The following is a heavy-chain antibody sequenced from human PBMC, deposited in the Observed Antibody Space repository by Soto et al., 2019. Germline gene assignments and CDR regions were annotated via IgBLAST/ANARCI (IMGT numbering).Heavy chain of an antibody. CDR1: GYTFTSYA. J-gene: IGHJ6*03. Sequence: ASVKVSCKASGYTFTSYAMHWVRQAPGQRLEWMGWINAGNGNTKYSQKFQGRVTITRDTSASTAYMELSSLRSEDTAVYYCARYSSSSVGYYYYYYMDVWGKGTTVTVSS. CDR3: ARYSSSSVGYYYYYYMDV. CDR2: INAGNGNT. V-gene: IGHV1-3*01. D-gene: IGHD6-6*01.